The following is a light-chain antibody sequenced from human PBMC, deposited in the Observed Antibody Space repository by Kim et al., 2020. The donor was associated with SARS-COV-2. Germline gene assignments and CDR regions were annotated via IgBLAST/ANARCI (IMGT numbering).Light chain of an antibody. CDR2: LGS. J-gene: IGKJ2*01. Sequence: DIVMTQSPLSLPVTPGEPASISCRSSQRLLHSNGYSYLDWYLQKPGQSPQLLIYLGSNRASGVPDRFSGSGSGTDCTLKISRVEAEDFGVYYCMQALQTPRTVGQGTKLEI. CDR3: MQALQTPRT. CDR1: QRLLHSNGYSY. V-gene: IGKV2-28*01.